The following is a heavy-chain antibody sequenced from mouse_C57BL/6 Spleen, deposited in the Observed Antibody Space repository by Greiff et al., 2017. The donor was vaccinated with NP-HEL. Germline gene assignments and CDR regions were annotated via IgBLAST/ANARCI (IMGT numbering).Heavy chain of an antibody. V-gene: IGHV5-16*01. Sequence: EVQGVESEGGLVQPGSSMKLSCTASGFTFSDYYMAWVRQVPEKGLEWVAHINYDGSSTYYLHSLKSSFIISRYNAKNILELQIRSLKSEDTATYYCAREWGYAMDYWGQGTSVTVSS. CDR2: INYDGSST. CDR1: GFTFSDYY. J-gene: IGHJ4*01. CDR3: AREWGYAMDY.